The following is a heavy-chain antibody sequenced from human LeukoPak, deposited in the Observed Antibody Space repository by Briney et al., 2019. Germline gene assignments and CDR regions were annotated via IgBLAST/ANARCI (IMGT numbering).Heavy chain of an antibody. Sequence: GGSLRLSCAASGFTFSSYSMNWVRQAPGKGLEWVSSISSSSSYTCYADSVKGRFTISRDNAKNSLYLQMNSLRAEDTAVYYCARDTPYQRGSFDYWGQGTLVTVSS. CDR3: ARDTPYQRGSFDY. CDR1: GFTFSSYS. V-gene: IGHV3-21*01. D-gene: IGHD1-26*01. J-gene: IGHJ4*02. CDR2: ISSSSSYT.